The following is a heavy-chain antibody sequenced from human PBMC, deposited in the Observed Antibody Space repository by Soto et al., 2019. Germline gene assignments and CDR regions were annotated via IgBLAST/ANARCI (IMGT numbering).Heavy chain of an antibody. D-gene: IGHD6-13*01. J-gene: IGHJ4*02. V-gene: IGHV3-11*01. CDR2: ISSSGSTI. CDR1: GFTFSDYY. CDR3: AREKSQQLVSFDY. Sequence: GGSLRLSCAASGFTFSDYYMSWIRQAPGKGLEWVSYISSSGSTIYYADSAKGRFTISRDNAKNSLYLQMNSLRAEDTAVYYCAREKSQQLVSFDYWGQGTLVTVSS.